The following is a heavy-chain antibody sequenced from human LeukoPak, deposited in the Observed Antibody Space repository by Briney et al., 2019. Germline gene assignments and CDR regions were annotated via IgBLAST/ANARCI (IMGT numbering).Heavy chain of an antibody. J-gene: IGHJ4*02. CDR3: ARRRVAAGTDS. CDR2: IYYSGST. CDR1: GGSISSYY. D-gene: IGHD6-13*01. V-gene: IGHV4-59*08. Sequence: SETLSLTCTVSGGSISSYYWSWIRQPPGKGLEWIGHIYYSGSTNYNPSLKSRVTISIDTSKNQFSLKLSSVTAADTAVYYCARRRVAAGTDSWGPGTLVTVSS.